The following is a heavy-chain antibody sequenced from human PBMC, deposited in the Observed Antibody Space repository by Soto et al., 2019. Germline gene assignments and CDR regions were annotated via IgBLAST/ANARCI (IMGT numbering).Heavy chain of an antibody. V-gene: IGHV1-69*01. J-gene: IGHJ6*02. CDR2: IIPIFGTA. D-gene: IGHD1-26*01. CDR1: GGTFSSYA. Sequence: QVQLVQSGAEVKKPGSSVKVSCKASGGTFSSYAISWVRQAPGQGLEWMGGIIPIFGTANYAQKFQGRVTITADESTSTAYMELSSLRSEDTAVYYCARAVRTGGIVGADGVVHYYSGMDVWGQGTTVTVSS. CDR3: ARAVRTGGIVGADGVVHYYSGMDV.